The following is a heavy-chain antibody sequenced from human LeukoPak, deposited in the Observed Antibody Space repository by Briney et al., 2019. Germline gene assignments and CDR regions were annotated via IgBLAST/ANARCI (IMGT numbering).Heavy chain of an antibody. D-gene: IGHD2-2*01. J-gene: IGHJ2*01. Sequence: ASVKVSCKTSGYTFTNYAISWVRQAPGQGLEWMGWISTYNGNTRYAQKPQGRVTMTTDTYTSTASMELRSLRSDDTAVYYCARAPPGSLVVPAAKRPWYFDLWGRGTLVIVSS. CDR3: ARAPPGSLVVPAAKRPWYFDL. V-gene: IGHV1-18*01. CDR2: ISTYNGNT. CDR1: GYTFTNYA.